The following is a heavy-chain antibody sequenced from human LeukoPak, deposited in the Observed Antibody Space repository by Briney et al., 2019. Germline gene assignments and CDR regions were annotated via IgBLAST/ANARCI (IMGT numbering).Heavy chain of an antibody. V-gene: IGHV3-48*03. CDR3: ALLAVASDFDY. Sequence: PGGSLRLSCAVSGFPFSIYEMNWVRQAPGNGLEWVSNIGSSGTTIYYADSVKGRFSISRDNAKSSLYLQMNSLRVEDTAVYYCALLAVASDFDYWGQGALVTVSS. CDR2: IGSSGTTI. D-gene: IGHD6-19*01. CDR1: GFPFSIYE. J-gene: IGHJ4*02.